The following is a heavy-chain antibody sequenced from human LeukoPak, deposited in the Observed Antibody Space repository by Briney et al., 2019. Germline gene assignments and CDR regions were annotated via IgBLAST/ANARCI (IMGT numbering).Heavy chain of an antibody. D-gene: IGHD5-24*01. CDR2: INPNSGGT. V-gene: IGHV1-2*02. CDR1: GYTFTGYY. CDR3: ARGWLQLRVDY. J-gene: IGHJ4*02. Sequence: GASVKVSCKASGYTFTGYYMHWVRQAPGQNLEWMGWINPNSGGTNYAQMFQGRVTMTRDTSSSTAYMELRNIRSDDTAIYYCARGWLQLRVDYWGQGTRVTVSS.